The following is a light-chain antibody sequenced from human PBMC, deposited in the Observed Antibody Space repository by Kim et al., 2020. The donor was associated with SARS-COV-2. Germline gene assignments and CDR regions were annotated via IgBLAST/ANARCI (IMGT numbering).Light chain of an antibody. V-gene: IGKV4-1*01. CDR2: WAS. CDR3: QQYNSIPLT. Sequence: DIVMTQSPDSLAVSLGERATLNCKSSQSVLYSSDNKNYLGWYQQKSGQPPKLLIYWASTRESGVPDRFSCSGSRTDFTLTISSLQAEDVAVYYCQQYNSIPLTFGGGTKVDIK. J-gene: IGKJ4*01. CDR1: QSVLYSSDNKNY.